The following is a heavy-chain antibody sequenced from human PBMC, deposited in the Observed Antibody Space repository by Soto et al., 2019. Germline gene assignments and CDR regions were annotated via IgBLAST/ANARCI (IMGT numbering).Heavy chain of an antibody. CDR3: EKAHSRSTMRVVAPNWFDP. D-gene: IGHD3-22*01. CDR1: GFTFSSYA. J-gene: IGHJ5*02. Sequence: GGSLRFSCAASGFTFSSYAMSWVRQAPGKGLEWVSGISGSGGSTYYADSVKGRFTVSRDNSKNTLYLQMNSLRAEDTAVYYCEKAHSRSTMRVVAPNWFDPWGQGTLVTVSS. V-gene: IGHV3-23*01. CDR2: ISGSGGST.